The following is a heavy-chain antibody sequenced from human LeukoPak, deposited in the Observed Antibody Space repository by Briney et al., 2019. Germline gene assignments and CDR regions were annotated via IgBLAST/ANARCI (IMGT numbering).Heavy chain of an antibody. CDR3: ARHSSGNLQPFDS. D-gene: IGHD3-22*01. CDR2: VSGGGTNT. V-gene: IGHV3-23*01. Sequence: AGGSLRLSCAASGFTFSNYAMSWVRQAPGMGLEWVLGVSGGGTNTHYADSVEGRFTISRDNSKNTLYLQMNSLGAEDTGMYYCARHSSGNLQPFDSWGQGTLVSVSS. CDR1: GFTFSNYA. J-gene: IGHJ4*02.